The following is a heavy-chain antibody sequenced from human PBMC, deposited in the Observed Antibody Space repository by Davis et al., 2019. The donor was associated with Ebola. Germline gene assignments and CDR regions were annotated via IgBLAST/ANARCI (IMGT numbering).Heavy chain of an antibody. CDR1: GFTFSSYG. CDR3: AKDILTYYDFWSGYGMDV. J-gene: IGHJ6*02. D-gene: IGHD3-3*01. V-gene: IGHV3-30*18. Sequence: GESLKISCAASGFTFSSYGMHWVRQAPGKGLEWVAVISYDGSNKYYADSVKGRFTISRDNSKNTLYLQMNSLRAEDTAVYYCAKDILTYYDFWSGYGMDVWGQGTTVTVSS. CDR2: ISYDGSNK.